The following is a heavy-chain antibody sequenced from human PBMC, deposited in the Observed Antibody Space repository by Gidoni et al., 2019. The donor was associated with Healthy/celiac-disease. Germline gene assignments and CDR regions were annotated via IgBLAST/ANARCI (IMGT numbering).Heavy chain of an antibody. CDR1: GFTCSRYW. V-gene: IGHV3-7*03. J-gene: IGHJ4*02. CDR2: IKQDGSEK. CDR3: ARVSSVVVIAATETNFDY. D-gene: IGHD2-21*01. Sequence: EVQLVESGGGLVQPGGSLRLSCAASGFTCSRYWMSWVRQAPGKGLEGVANIKQDGSEKYYVDSVKGRFTISRDNVKNSLYLQMNSLRAEDTAVYYCARVSSVVVIAATETNFDYWGQGTLVTVSS.